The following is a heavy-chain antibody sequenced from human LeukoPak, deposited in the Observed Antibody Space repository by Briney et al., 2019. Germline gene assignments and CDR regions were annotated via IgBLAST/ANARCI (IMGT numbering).Heavy chain of an antibody. CDR2: LYWNDDK. CDR1: GFSLRPSRMG. Sequence: SGPTLANPTQTLTLTCTFSGFSLRPSRMGGAWIRQPPEKALEWLALLYWNDDKRYSPSLKSRLTITKDTSKNQVVFTVTNMDPVDTATYYWAHRVAGVVVAATVINWFDPWGQGTLVTVSS. CDR3: AHRVAGVVVAATVINWFDP. D-gene: IGHD2-15*01. V-gene: IGHV2-5*01. J-gene: IGHJ5*02.